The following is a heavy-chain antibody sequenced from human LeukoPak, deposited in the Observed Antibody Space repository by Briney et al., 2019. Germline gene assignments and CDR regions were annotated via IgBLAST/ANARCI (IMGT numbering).Heavy chain of an antibody. D-gene: IGHD6-13*01. J-gene: IGHJ6*02. V-gene: IGHV3-33*01. CDR3: ARTYSTHRHMDV. Sequence: GRSLRLSCAASGFTFSSYGMHWVRQAPGKGLGWVAVIWYDGSNKYYADSVKGRFTISRDNSKNTLYLQMNSLRAEDTAVYYCARTYSTHRHMDVWGQGTTVTVSS. CDR1: GFTFSSYG. CDR2: IWYDGSNK.